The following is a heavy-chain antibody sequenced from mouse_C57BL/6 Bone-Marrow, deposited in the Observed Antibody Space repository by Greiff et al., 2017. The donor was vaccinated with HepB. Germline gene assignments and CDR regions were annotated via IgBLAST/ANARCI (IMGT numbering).Heavy chain of an antibody. CDR2: IYPGYGST. CDR1: GYTFTSYW. CDR3: ARSFYFDY. J-gene: IGHJ2*01. Sequence: VQLKQPGAELVKPGASVKMSCKASGYTFTSYWITWVKQRPGQGLEWIGDIYPGYGSTNYNEKFKGKATLTVDTSSSTAYMQLSSLTSEDYAVYYCARSFYFDYWGQGTTLTVSS. V-gene: IGHV1-55*01.